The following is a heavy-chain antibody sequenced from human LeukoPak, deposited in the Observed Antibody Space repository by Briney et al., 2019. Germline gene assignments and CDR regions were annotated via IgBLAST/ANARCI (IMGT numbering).Heavy chain of an antibody. CDR2: MNPNSGNS. D-gene: IGHD3-10*01. Sequence: GASVKVSCKASGYTFTRYGISWVRQAPGQGLGWMGWMNPNSGNSAYAQNFQGRVTMTRNTSISTAYMELSSLRSEDTAVYYCARQEGYYGSGSLSPWGQGTLVTVSS. CDR1: GYTFTRYG. V-gene: IGHV1-8*01. CDR3: ARQEGYYGSGSLSP. J-gene: IGHJ5*02.